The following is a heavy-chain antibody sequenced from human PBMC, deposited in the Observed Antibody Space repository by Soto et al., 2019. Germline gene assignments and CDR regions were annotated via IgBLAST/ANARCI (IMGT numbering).Heavy chain of an antibody. V-gene: IGHV1-3*01. Sequence: AASVKVSCKASGYTFTSYAMHWVRQAPGQRLEWMGWINAGNGNTKYSQKFQGRVTITRDTSASTAYMELSSLRSEDTAVYYCARGSFHYDFWSGYPPPYYLDYWGQGTLVTVSS. CDR2: INAGNGNT. CDR1: GYTFTSYA. CDR3: ARGSFHYDFWSGYPPPYYLDY. D-gene: IGHD3-3*01. J-gene: IGHJ4*02.